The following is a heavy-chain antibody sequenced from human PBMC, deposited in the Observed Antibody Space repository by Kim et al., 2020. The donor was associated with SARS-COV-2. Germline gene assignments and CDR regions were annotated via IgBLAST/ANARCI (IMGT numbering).Heavy chain of an antibody. J-gene: IGHJ4*02. CDR1: GGSVSDKTYY. Sequence: SETLSLTCAVSGGSVSDKTYYWSWIRQPPGKGLEWIGYIYYSGITKNNPSLKSRVTISLDKSKNQFSLKLTSVTPADTAVYYCARDGGYGSGSYYWGNWGQGTLVSVSS. V-gene: IGHV4-61*01. CDR2: IYYSGIT. CDR3: ARDGGYGSGSYYWGN. D-gene: IGHD3-10*01.